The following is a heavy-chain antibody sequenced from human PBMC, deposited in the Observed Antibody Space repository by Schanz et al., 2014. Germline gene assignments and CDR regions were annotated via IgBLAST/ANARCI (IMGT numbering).Heavy chain of an antibody. J-gene: IGHJ6*02. CDR3: ARVELSVYYYAMDV. V-gene: IGHV3-21*01. D-gene: IGHD2-15*01. CDR2: ISPSSSYI. Sequence: VELVESGGGVVQPGRSLRLSCAASGFTFSSYAMHWVRQAPGKGLEYISSISPSSSYIYYADSVKGRFTISRDNAKNSLYLQMNSLRAEDAAVYYCARVELSVYYYAMDVWGQGTLVTVSS. CDR1: GFTFSSYA.